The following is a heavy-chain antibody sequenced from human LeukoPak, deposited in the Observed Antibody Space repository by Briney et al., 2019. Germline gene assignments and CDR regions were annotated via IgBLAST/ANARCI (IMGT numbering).Heavy chain of an antibody. CDR3: ARGSTSDWPLDH. D-gene: IGHD2-2*01. CDR1: GYTFSDYA. J-gene: IGHJ4*02. Sequence: GASVKVSCKASGYTFSDYAVHWVRQAPVQGFKWMGWIDAGNGDTRYSQKFQGRVTITRDTSASTAYIELRSLRSEDTAMYYCARGSTSDWPLDHWGQETLVTISS. V-gene: IGHV1-3*01. CDR2: IDAGNGDT.